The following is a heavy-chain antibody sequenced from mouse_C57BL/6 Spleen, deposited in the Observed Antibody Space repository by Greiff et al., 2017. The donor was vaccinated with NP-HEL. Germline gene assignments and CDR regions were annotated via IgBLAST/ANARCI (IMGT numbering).Heavy chain of an antibody. J-gene: IGHJ1*03. Sequence: VQLQESGAELMKPGASVKLSCKATGYTFTGYWIEWVKQRPGHGLEWIGEILPGSGSTNYNEKFKGKATFTADTSSNTAYMQLSSLTTEDSAIYYWAREKVPYYSNYEEYFDVWGTGTTVTVSS. V-gene: IGHV1-9*01. CDR2: ILPGSGST. D-gene: IGHD2-5*01. CDR1: GYTFTGYW. CDR3: AREKVPYYSNYEEYFDV.